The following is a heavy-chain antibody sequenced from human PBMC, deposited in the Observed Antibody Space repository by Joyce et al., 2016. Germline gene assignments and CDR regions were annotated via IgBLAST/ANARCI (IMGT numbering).Heavy chain of an antibody. CDR3: ARDTAMATGYYYGMDV. J-gene: IGHJ6*02. CDR1: GYTFTNYY. Sequence: QVQLVQSGAEVKKPGASVKVSCKASGYTFTNYYMHWVRQAPGQGLEWMGIINPSGSSTNSAQKFQGRVTMTRDTSTSTVYMELSSLRSEDTAVYYCARDTAMATGYYYGMDVWGQGTTVTVSS. CDR2: INPSGSST. V-gene: IGHV1-46*01. D-gene: IGHD5-18*01.